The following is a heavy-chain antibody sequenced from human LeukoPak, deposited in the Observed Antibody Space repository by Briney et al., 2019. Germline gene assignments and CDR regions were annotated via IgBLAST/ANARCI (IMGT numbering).Heavy chain of an antibody. CDR3: ARVASPSYGDYEIGY. D-gene: IGHD4-17*01. J-gene: IGHJ4*02. V-gene: IGHV1-18*01. CDR2: ISAYNGNT. Sequence: ASATVSFTASGYTFTSYGISWVRQAPGQGLEWMGWISAYNGNTNYAQKLQGRVTMTTDTSTSTAYMELRSLRSDDTAVYYCARVASPSYGDYEIGYWGQGTLVTVSS. CDR1: GYTFTSYG.